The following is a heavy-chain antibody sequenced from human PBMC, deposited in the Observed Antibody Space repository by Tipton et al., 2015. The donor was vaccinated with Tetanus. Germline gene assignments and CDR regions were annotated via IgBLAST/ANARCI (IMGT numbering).Heavy chain of an antibody. CDR1: GFIFSSYT. CDR3: AKTISNDYVAA. CDR2: ISSTSSYI. D-gene: IGHD4-17*01. Sequence: SLRLSCEVSGFIFSSYTMNWVRQAPGKGPEWVSSISSTSSYIYYADSVKGRFTISRDNSRNTLYLQMSSLRAEDTAVYYCAKTISNDYVAAWGQGTLVTVSS. V-gene: IGHV3-21*04. J-gene: IGHJ4*02.